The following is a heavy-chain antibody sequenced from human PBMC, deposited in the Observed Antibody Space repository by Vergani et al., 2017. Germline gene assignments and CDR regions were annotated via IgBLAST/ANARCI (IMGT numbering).Heavy chain of an antibody. CDR1: GGSISSYY. CDR3: ARGQRGDFDY. J-gene: IGHJ4*02. V-gene: IGHV4-59*12. D-gene: IGHD3-16*01. Sequence: QVQLQESGPGLVKPSETLSLTCTVSGGSISSYYWSWIRQPPGKGLEWIGEINHSGSTNYNPSLKSRVTISVDTSKNQFSLKLSSVTAADTAVYYCARGQRGDFDYWGQGTLVTVSS. CDR2: INHSGST.